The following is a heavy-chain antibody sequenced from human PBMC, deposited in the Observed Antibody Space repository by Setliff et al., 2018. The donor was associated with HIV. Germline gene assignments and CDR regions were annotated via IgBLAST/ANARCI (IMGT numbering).Heavy chain of an antibody. CDR1: GGSISSGSYY. D-gene: IGHD3-22*01. J-gene: IGHJ5*02. CDR3: ARDRRYYDSSGYWYNWFDP. Sequence: PSETLSLTCTVSGGSISSGSYYWSWIRQPAGKGLEWIGRIYTSGSTNYNPSLKSRVTISVDTSKNQFSLKLSSVTAADTAVYYCARDRRYYDSSGYWYNWFDPWGQGTLVTVSS. CDR2: IYTSGST. V-gene: IGHV4-61*02.